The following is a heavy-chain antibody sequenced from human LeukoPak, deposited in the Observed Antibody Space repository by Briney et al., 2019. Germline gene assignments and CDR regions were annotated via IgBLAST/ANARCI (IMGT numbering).Heavy chain of an antibody. D-gene: IGHD6-19*01. J-gene: IGHJ6*02. CDR1: GGTFSSYT. CDR2: IIPILGIA. V-gene: IGHV1-69*04. CDR3: ARDLTAVAGPPLALYGMDV. Sequence: ASVKVSCKASGGTFSSYTISWVRQAPGQGLEWMGRIIPILGIANYAQKFQGRVTITADKSTSTAYMELSSLRSEDTVVYYCARDLTAVAGPPLALYGMDVWGQGTTVTVSS.